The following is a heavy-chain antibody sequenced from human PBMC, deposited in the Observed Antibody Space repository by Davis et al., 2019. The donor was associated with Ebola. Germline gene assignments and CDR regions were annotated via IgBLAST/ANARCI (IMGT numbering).Heavy chain of an antibody. D-gene: IGHD4-17*01. J-gene: IGHJ4*02. V-gene: IGHV3-33*08. CDR1: GFTFSSYG. Sequence: GASLKISCAASGFTFSSYGMHWVRQAPGKGLEWVAVIWYDGSNKYYADSVKGRFTISRDNAKNSLYLQMNSLRAEDTAVYYCARGLRCDYWGQGTLVTVSS. CDR3: ARGLRCDY. CDR2: IWYDGSNK.